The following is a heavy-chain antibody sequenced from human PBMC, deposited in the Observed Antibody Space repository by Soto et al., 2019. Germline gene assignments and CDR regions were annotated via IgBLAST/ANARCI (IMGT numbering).Heavy chain of an antibody. CDR3: AKDPGTEDGYNPFDY. D-gene: IGHD5-12*01. CDR1: GFTFSSYA. V-gene: IGHV3-23*01. Sequence: GGSLRLSYAASGFTFSSYAMSWVRQAPGKGLEWVSAISGSGGSTYYADSVKGRFTISRDNSKNTLYLQMNSLRAEDTAGYYCAKDPGTEDGYNPFDYWGQGTLVTVSS. CDR2: ISGSGGST. J-gene: IGHJ4*02.